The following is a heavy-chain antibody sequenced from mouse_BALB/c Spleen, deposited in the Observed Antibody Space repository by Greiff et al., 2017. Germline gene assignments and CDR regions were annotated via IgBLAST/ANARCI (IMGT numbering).Heavy chain of an antibody. CDR1: GFTFSSYT. Sequence: EVHLVESGGGLVKPGGSLKLSCAASGFTFSSYTMSWVRQTPEKRLEWVATISSGGSYTYYPDSVMGRFTISRDTAKNTLYLQMSSLKSEDTAMYYCTRVDGSSKGYFDVWGAGTTVTVSS. V-gene: IGHV5-6-4*01. CDR2: ISSGGSYT. J-gene: IGHJ1*01. CDR3: TRVDGSSKGYFDV. D-gene: IGHD1-1*01.